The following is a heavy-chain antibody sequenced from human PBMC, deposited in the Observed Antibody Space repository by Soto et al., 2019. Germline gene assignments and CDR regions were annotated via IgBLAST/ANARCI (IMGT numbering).Heavy chain of an antibody. CDR2: MYFGGSF. CDR3: ARSYYASTGLAVDP. CDR1: GASVSNGY. D-gene: IGHD3-22*01. V-gene: IGHV4-59*02. J-gene: IGHJ5*02. Sequence: QMQLQASGPGLVKPSETLSLTCNVSGASVSNGYWSWIRQPPGKGLEWIGFMYFGGSFNYNPSLTCRPTRSVETSKNQFSMKLTSVTASDTAVYYCARSYYASTGLAVDPWGQGTLVTVSS.